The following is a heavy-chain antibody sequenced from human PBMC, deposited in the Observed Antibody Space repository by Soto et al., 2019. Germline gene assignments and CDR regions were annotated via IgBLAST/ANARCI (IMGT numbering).Heavy chain of an antibody. Sequence: EVQLVESGGGLVKPGESLRLSCTASGFIFSSSNMNWVRQAPGKGLEWVSSISSGSNYIYYTDSVKGRFTISRDNAKNSLYLQMNSLRAEDTAMYYCARDRGSGKDYWGQGTLVTVSS. D-gene: IGHD3-10*01. CDR2: ISSGSNYI. V-gene: IGHV3-21*01. J-gene: IGHJ4*02. CDR3: ARDRGSGKDY. CDR1: GFIFSSSN.